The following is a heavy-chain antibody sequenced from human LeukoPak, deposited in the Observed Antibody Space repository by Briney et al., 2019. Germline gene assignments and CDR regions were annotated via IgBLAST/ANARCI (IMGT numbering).Heavy chain of an antibody. J-gene: IGHJ5*02. CDR3: AVRSDYDYVWGSDNWFDP. CDR2: IYHSGST. Sequence: GSLRLSCAASGFTFDDYAIHWVRQAPGKGLEWIGSIYHSGSTYYNPSLKSRVTISVDTSKNQFSLKLSSVTVADTAVYYCAVRSDYDYVWGSDNWFDPWGQGTLVSVSS. D-gene: IGHD3-16*01. CDR1: GFTFDDYA. V-gene: IGHV4-38-2*01.